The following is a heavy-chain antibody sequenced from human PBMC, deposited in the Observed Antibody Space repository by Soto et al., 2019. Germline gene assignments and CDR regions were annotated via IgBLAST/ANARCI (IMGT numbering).Heavy chain of an antibody. CDR1: GFTFNDYS. CDR2: VSGASDAI. CDR3: ARGLHPGNCGGVSCYSHTS. J-gene: IGHJ5*02. V-gene: IGHV3-48*01. D-gene: IGHD2-15*01. Sequence: PGGSLRLSCAASGFTFNDYSMNWVRQAPGEGLEWVAYVSGASDAIQYADSVRGRFTISRDNAERSLYLQMSSLRAEDTAVYFCARGLHPGNCGGVSCYSHTSWGQGTLVTVSS.